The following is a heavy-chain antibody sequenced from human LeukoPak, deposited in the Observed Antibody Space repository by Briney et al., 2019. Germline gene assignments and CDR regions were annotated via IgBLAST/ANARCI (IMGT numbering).Heavy chain of an antibody. CDR3: ARYAKSGYCLYYFDY. CDR1: GFTFDDYG. D-gene: IGHD3-22*01. Sequence: GGSLRLSCAASGFTFDDYGMSWVRQAPGKGLEWVSGINWNGGSTGYADSVKGRFTISRDNAKNSLYLQMNSLRAEDTALYYCARYAKSGYCLYYFDYWGQGTLVTVSS. J-gene: IGHJ4*02. V-gene: IGHV3-20*04. CDR2: INWNGGST.